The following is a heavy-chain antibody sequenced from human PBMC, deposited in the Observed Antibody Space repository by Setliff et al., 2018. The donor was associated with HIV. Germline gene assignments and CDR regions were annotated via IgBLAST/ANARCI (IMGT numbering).Heavy chain of an antibody. CDR1: GGAISSRSYY. CDR2: INYSGTT. Sequence: PSETLSLTCTVSGGAISSRSYYWGWIRQPPAKGLEWIGEINYSGTTNHNPFLKSRVTISVDTSKKQFSLKLNSVTAADSAIYYCAATYCRGGGRDCPQMYDYWGQGSLVTVSS. D-gene: IGHD2-15*01. J-gene: IGHJ4*02. V-gene: IGHV4-39*07. CDR3: AATYCRGGGRDCPQMYDY.